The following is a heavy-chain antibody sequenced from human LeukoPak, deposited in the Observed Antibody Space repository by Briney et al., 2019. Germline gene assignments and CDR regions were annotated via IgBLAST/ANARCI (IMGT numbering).Heavy chain of an antibody. Sequence: GGSLRLSCAASGFTFSSYSMNWVRQAPGKGLEWVSSISSSSSYIYYADSVKGRFTISRDNAKNSLYLQMNSLRAEDTAVYYCAKDPTSPHTEYYFDYWGQGTLVTVSS. CDR2: ISSSSSYI. CDR3: AKDPTSPHTEYYFDY. V-gene: IGHV3-21*01. J-gene: IGHJ4*02. CDR1: GFTFSSYS.